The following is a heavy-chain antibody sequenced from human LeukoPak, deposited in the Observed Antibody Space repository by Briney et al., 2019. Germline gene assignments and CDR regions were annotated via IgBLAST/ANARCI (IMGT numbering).Heavy chain of an antibody. Sequence: GGSLRLSCAASGFTFSNYWMNWVRQAPGKGLEWVANINQDGSETYYADSVKGRFTISRDNARNSLYLQVNSLRAEDTAVYYCARDRVWTVLYWGQGTLVTVSS. CDR1: GFTFSNYW. V-gene: IGHV3-7*01. J-gene: IGHJ4*02. D-gene: IGHD6-13*01. CDR3: ARDRVWTVLY. CDR2: INQDGSET.